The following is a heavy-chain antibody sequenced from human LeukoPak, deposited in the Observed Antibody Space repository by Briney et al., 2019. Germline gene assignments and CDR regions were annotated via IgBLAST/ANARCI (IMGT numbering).Heavy chain of an antibody. CDR1: GLTFNHYW. CDR3: VRGGSARGDRYPGY. Sequence: PGGSLRLSCAASGLTFNHYWMNWVRQAPGRGLECVANIKEDGSEKYYMDSVKGRFTISRDNAKNSLYLQMNSLRAEDTAVYFCVRGGSARGDRYPGYWGQGTLVTVSS. J-gene: IGHJ4*02. D-gene: IGHD1-26*01. CDR2: IKEDGSEK. V-gene: IGHV3-7*01.